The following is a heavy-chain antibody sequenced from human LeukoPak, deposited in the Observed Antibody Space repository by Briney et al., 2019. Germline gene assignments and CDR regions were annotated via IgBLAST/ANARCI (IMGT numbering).Heavy chain of an antibody. D-gene: IGHD2-2*01. Sequence: SETLSLTCTVSGGSITSAGYSWGWIRQPAGKGLEWIGRTYRSGSTNSNPSLKSRVTISVDTSKNQFSLKLSSVTAADTAVYYCARGYCTSTSCSENRYYFDSWGQGALVTVSS. V-gene: IGHV4-61*02. CDR1: GGSITSAGYS. J-gene: IGHJ4*02. CDR2: TYRSGST. CDR3: ARGYCTSTSCSENRYYFDS.